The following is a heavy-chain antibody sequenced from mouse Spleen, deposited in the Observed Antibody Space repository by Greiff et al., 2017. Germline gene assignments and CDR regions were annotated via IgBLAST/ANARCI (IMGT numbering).Heavy chain of an antibody. Sequence: EVMLVESGGGLVKLGGSLKLSCAASGFTFSSYAMSWVRQTPEKRLEWVATISSGGGNTYYPDSVKGRFTISRDNAKNTLYLQMSSLKSEDTAMYYCARPYRYDAMDYWGQGTSVTVSS. CDR2: ISSGGGNT. J-gene: IGHJ4*01. D-gene: IGHD2-14*01. CDR3: ARPYRYDAMDY. V-gene: IGHV5-9*01. CDR1: GFTFSSYA.